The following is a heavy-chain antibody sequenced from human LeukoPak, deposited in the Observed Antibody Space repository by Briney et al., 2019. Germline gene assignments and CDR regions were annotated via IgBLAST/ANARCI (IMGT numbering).Heavy chain of an antibody. CDR1: GYTFTGYY. Sequence: GASVKVSCKASGYTFTGYYMHWVRQAPGQGLEWMGWINPNSGGTNYAQKFQGRVTMTRDTSISTAYMELSRLRSDDTAVYYCARTVGHSSGWYYFDYWGQGTLVTVSS. CDR2: INPNSGGT. D-gene: IGHD6-19*01. CDR3: ARTVGHSSGWYYFDY. V-gene: IGHV1-2*02. J-gene: IGHJ4*02.